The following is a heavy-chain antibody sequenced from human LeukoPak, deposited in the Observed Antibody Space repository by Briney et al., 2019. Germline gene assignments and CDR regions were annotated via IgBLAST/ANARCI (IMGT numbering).Heavy chain of an antibody. V-gene: IGHV1-2*02. D-gene: IGHD4-11*01. CDR2: INPKSGGT. J-gene: IGHJ4*02. Sequence: ASVKVSCKASGYTFTGYYMHWVRQAPGQGLEWMGWINPKSGGTNYAQKFQGRVTMTRDTSISTAYMELSRLRSDDTAVYYCARSTGYSPVHGDYWGQGTLVTVSS. CDR3: ARSTGYSPVHGDY. CDR1: GYTFTGYY.